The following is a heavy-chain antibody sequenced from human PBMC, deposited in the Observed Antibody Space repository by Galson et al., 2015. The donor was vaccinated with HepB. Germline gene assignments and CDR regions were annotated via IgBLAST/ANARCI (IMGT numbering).Heavy chain of an antibody. J-gene: IGHJ4*02. D-gene: IGHD5-12*01. Sequence: SLRLSCAASGFTFGDYAMSWFRQAPGKGLEWVGFIGSKPYGGTKEYAASVKGRFVISRDDSNSIAYLRMNSLKIEDTAVYYCTRDRKGGYGPFDYWGRGTLVTVSS. V-gene: IGHV3-49*03. CDR3: TRDRKGGYGPFDY. CDR2: IGSKPYGGTK. CDR1: GFTFGDYA.